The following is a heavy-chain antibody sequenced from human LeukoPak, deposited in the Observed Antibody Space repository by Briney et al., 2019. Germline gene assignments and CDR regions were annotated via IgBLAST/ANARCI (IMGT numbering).Heavy chain of an antibody. CDR2: VYTSGST. CDR3: ARDRPTYYDSSGYYLESDY. CDR1: GASISSGSYC. D-gene: IGHD3-22*01. Sequence: SQTLSLTCTVSGASISSGSYCWSWIRPPAGKGLEWIGRVYTSGSTNYNPSLKSRVTISVDTSKNQVSLNLSSVTAADTAVYYCARDRPTYYDSSGYYLESDYWGEGTLVTVSS. J-gene: IGHJ4*02. V-gene: IGHV4-61*02.